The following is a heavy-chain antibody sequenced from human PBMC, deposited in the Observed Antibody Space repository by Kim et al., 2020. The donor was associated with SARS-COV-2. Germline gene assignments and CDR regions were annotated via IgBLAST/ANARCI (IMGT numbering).Heavy chain of an antibody. CDR3: ANAIDVMLSYDY. Sequence: GGSLRLSCAASGFTFSSYAMSWVRQAPGKGLEWVSSIGGRGGNTYYADSVKGRFTTSRDNSKNTLYLQMNSLRAEDTAVYYCANAIDVMLSYDYWGQGTLVTVSS. CDR2: IGGRGGNT. D-gene: IGHD2-2*01. V-gene: IGHV3-23*01. CDR1: GFTFSSYA. J-gene: IGHJ4*02.